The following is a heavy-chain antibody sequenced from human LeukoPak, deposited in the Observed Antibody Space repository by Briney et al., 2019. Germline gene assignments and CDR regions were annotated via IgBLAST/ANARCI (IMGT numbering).Heavy chain of an antibody. Sequence: GGSLRLSCAASGFTFSSYAMSWFRQAPGKGLKWASAISGSGGSTYYADSVKGRFTISRDNSKNTLYLQMNSLRAEDTAVYYCAKDPQYYDILTGYPAFDYWGQGTLVTVSS. J-gene: IGHJ4*02. CDR2: ISGSGGST. D-gene: IGHD3-9*01. CDR1: GFTFSSYA. CDR3: AKDPQYYDILTGYPAFDY. V-gene: IGHV3-23*01.